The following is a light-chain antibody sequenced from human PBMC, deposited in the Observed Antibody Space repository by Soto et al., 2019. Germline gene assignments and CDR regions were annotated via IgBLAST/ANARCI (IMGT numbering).Light chain of an antibody. J-gene: IGLJ3*02. CDR3: SSYAGSNNWGV. V-gene: IGLV2-8*01. Sequence: QSALTQPPSASGSPGQSVTISCTGTSSDVGGYNYVSWYQQHPGKAPKLMIYEVTNRPSGVPDRFSGSKTGNTASLTVSGLQAEDEAHYFCSSYAGSNNWGVFGGGTQLTVL. CDR2: EVT. CDR1: SSDVGGYNY.